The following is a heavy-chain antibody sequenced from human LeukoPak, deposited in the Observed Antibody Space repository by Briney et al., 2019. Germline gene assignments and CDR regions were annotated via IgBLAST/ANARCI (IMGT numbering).Heavy chain of an antibody. Sequence: GASLKVSCKASGYTFIDYYIHWVRQAPGQGLEWMGRINPNSGGTDYAQNFQGRVTMTRDTSISTAYMELSRLKSDATAVYYCARDLPSTSNWELDHWGQGTLVTVSS. CDR1: GYTFIDYY. CDR2: INPNSGGT. V-gene: IGHV1-2*06. D-gene: IGHD7-27*01. J-gene: IGHJ4*02. CDR3: ARDLPSTSNWELDH.